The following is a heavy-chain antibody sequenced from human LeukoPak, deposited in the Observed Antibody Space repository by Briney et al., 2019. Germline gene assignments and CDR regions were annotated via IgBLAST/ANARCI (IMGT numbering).Heavy chain of an antibody. D-gene: IGHD4-17*01. Sequence: SETLSLTCTVSGGSISSYYWSWIRQPPGKGLEWIGYIYYSGSTNYNPSLKSRVTISVDTSKNQFSLKLSSVTAADTAVYYCAGVMTTVMGAFDIWGQGTMVTVSS. CDR3: AGVMTTVMGAFDI. J-gene: IGHJ3*02. V-gene: IGHV4-59*01. CDR1: GGSISSYY. CDR2: IYYSGST.